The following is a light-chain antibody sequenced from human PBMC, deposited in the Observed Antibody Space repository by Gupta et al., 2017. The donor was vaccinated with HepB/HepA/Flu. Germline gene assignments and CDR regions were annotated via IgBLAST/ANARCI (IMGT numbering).Light chain of an antibody. CDR1: QSVSSF. Sequence: EIVLTQSPATLSLSPGERVTLSCRASQSVSSFLAWYQQKPGQAPRLLIYDASNRATGVPARFSGSGYGTDFTLTISSREPEDFAVYYCQQRSDWLTWTFGQGTRVEIK. V-gene: IGKV3-11*01. CDR3: QQRSDWLTWT. CDR2: DAS. J-gene: IGKJ1*01.